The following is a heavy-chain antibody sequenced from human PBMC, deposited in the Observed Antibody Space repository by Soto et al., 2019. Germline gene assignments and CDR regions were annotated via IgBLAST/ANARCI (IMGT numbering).Heavy chain of an antibody. CDR1: GFTFSSYA. J-gene: IGHJ4*02. CDR3: ANSLRPWNYPRFDY. V-gene: IGHV3-23*01. D-gene: IGHD1-7*01. CDR2: ISGSGGST. Sequence: PGGSLRLSCAASGFTFSSYAMSWVRQAPGKGLEWVSAISGSGGSTYYADSVKGRFTISRDNSKNTLYLQMNSLRAEDTAVYYCANSLRPWNYPRFDYWGQGTLVTVSS.